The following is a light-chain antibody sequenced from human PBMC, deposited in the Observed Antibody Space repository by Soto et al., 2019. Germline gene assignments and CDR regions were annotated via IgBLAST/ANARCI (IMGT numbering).Light chain of an antibody. CDR2: SNT. J-gene: IGLJ2*01. CDR1: SSNIGSHT. V-gene: IGLV1-44*01. CDR3: AAWDDSLNGVV. Sequence: QSVLTQPPSASGTPGQTIAISCSGGSSNIGSHTVNWYQQLPGTAPRLLIYSNTQRPSGVPDRFSGSKSGTSASLAIGGLQSEYEGDYYCAAWDDSLNGVVLGGGTKLTVL.